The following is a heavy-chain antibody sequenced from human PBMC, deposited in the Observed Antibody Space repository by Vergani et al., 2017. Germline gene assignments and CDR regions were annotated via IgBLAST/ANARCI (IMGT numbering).Heavy chain of an antibody. D-gene: IGHD6-13*01. CDR2: INSDGSST. CDR3: AREGPYSKDY. V-gene: IGHV3-74*01. Sequence: EVQLVESGGGLVQPGGSLRLSCAASGFTFSSYWMDWVRQAPGKGLGWVSRINSDGSSTSYADSVKGRFTISRDNAKNTLYLQMNSLRAEDTAVYYCAREGPYSKDYWGQGTLVTVSS. J-gene: IGHJ4*02. CDR1: GFTFSSYW.